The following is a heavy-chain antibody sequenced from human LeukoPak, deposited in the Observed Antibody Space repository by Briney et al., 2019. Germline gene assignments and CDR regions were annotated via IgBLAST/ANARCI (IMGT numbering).Heavy chain of an antibody. CDR3: AKDIYPDWLPAGWVSD. CDR2: ISWNSGSI. V-gene: IGHV3-9*01. CDR1: GFTFDDYA. D-gene: IGHD3-9*01. J-gene: IGHJ4*02. Sequence: GGSLRLSCAASGFTFDDYAMHWVRQAPGKGLEWVSGISWNSGSIGYADSVKGRFTISRDNAKNSLYLQMNSLRAEDTALYYCAKDIYPDWLPAGWVSDWGQGTLVTVSS.